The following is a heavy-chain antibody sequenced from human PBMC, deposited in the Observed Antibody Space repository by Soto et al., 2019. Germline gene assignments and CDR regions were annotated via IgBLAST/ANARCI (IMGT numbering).Heavy chain of an antibody. J-gene: IGHJ4*02. CDR3: ASYRRDGYNNFDY. CDR2: IIPIFGTA. CDR1: GGTFSSYA. Sequence: ASVKVSCKASGGTFSSYAISWVRQAPGQGLEWMGGIIPIFGTANYAQKFQGRVMITADESTSTAYMELSSLRSEDTAVYYCASYRRDGYNNFDYWGQGTLVTVSS. D-gene: IGHD5-12*01. V-gene: IGHV1-69*13.